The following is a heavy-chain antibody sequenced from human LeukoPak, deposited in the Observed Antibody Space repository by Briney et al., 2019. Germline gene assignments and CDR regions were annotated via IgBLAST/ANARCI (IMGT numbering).Heavy chain of an antibody. CDR2: ISGSGGSH. CDR3: AKDTSPRSRGGYNALDY. Sequence: SGGSLRLSCAASGFTFSSYAMSWVRQAPGKGLEWVSDISGSGGSHYYADSVDGGFTISRDNAKNSLYLQMNSTRAEDTALYYCAKDTSPRSRGGYNALDYWGQGTLVTVSS. V-gene: IGHV3-23*01. CDR1: GFTFSSYA. J-gene: IGHJ4*02. D-gene: IGHD5-24*01.